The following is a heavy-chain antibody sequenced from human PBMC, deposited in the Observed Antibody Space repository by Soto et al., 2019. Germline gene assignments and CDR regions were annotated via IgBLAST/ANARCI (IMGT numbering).Heavy chain of an antibody. CDR1: GFTFSSYA. D-gene: IGHD6-19*01. V-gene: IGHV3-23*01. CDR3: TKGFQGSGWNY. CDR2: ISGTGDST. J-gene: IGHJ4*02. Sequence: GGSLRLSCAASGFTFSSYAMNWVRQAPGKGLEWVSTISGTGDSTYYADSVKGRFTFSRDNSKNTFYLQMSSLRADDTAVYYCTKGFQGSGWNYWGQGTLVTVSS.